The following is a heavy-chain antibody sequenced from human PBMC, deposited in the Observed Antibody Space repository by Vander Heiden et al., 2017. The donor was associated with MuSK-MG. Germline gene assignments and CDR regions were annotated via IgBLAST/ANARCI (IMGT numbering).Heavy chain of an antibody. D-gene: IGHD3-3*02. V-gene: IGHV5-10-1*03. J-gene: IGHJ2*01. CDR1: GYSFTSYW. CDR3: ARHFRRHGYVDL. CDR2: MDPSDSDT. Sequence: EVQLVQSGAEVKKPGESLRICCTGSGYSFTSYWISCVRKRPGKGLEWMGRMDPSDSDTTYSTSYKGHVTISADKSISTAYLQWSSLKASDTAMYYCARHFRRHGYVDLWGGGTLVTDSS.